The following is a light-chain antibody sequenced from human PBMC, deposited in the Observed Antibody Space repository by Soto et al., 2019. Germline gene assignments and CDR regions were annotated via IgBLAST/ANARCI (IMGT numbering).Light chain of an antibody. V-gene: IGKV3-15*01. CDR3: QLYSTWPLT. J-gene: IGKJ4*01. Sequence: EVVMTQSPATLSVSPGERATLSCRASQSVSSTLAWYQQKPGQAPRLLIYGASTRATGIPARFSGSGSGTEFTLTISSLQFEDFAVYYCQLYSTWPLTFGGGTKVEIK. CDR2: GAS. CDR1: QSVSST.